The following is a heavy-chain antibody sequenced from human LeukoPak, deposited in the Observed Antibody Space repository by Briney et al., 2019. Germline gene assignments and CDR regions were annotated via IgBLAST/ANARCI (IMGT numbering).Heavy chain of an antibody. V-gene: IGHV4-34*01. CDR2: INHSGST. CDR3: ARERSGWFDY. CDR1: GGSFSGYY. Sequence: PSETLSLTCAVYGGSFSGYYWSWIRQPPGKGLEWIGEINHSGSTNYNPSLKSRVTISVDTSKNQFSLKLSSVTAADTAVYYCARERSGWFDYWGQGTLVTVSS. D-gene: IGHD6-19*01. J-gene: IGHJ4*02.